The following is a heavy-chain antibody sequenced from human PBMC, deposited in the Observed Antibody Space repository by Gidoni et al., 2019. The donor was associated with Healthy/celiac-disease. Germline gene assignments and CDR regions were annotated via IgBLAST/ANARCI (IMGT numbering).Heavy chain of an antibody. CDR3: AKDNSAAAPAYYYGMDV. J-gene: IGHJ6*02. CDR2: ISWDGGST. V-gene: IGHV3-43*01. CDR1: GFTFDDYT. Sequence: EVQLVESGGVVVQPGGSLRLSCAASGFTFDDYTMHWVRQAPGKGLEWVSLISWDGGSTYYADSVKGRFTISRDNSKNSLYLQMNSLRTEDTALYYCAKDNSAAAPAYYYGMDVWGQGTTVTVSS. D-gene: IGHD6-13*01.